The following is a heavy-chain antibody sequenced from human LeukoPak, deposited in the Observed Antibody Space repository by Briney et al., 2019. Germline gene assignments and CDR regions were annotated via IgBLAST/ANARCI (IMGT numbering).Heavy chain of an antibody. V-gene: IGHV3-53*01. CDR3: ARVPIAAADY. CDR2: IYSVGST. CDR1: GFTVSSNY. J-gene: IGHJ4*02. D-gene: IGHD6-13*01. Sequence: GGSLRLSCAASGFTVSSNYMSCVRQAPGKGLEWVSIIYSVGSTYYADSVKGRFTISRDNSKNTLYLQTNSLRAGDTAVYYCARVPIAAADYWGQGTLVTVSS.